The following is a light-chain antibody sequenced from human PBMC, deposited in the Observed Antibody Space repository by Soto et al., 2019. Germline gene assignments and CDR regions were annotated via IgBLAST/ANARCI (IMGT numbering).Light chain of an antibody. Sequence: IQMTQFPSSLSASVGDRVTITCRAGQTVIRYLNWYQQKPGRAPNLLIYAVSNLQSGVPSRFSGSGSGTEFTLTISDRQPEDVATYYCQQSYSTLFTFGPGTKVEIK. CDR2: AVS. CDR1: QTVIRY. J-gene: IGKJ3*01. V-gene: IGKV1-39*01. CDR3: QQSYSTLFT.